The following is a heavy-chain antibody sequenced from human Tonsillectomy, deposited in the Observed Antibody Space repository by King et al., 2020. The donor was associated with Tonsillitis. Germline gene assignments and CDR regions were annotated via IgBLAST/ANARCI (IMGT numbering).Heavy chain of an antibody. CDR3: ARGWDDYGGNSPGGYFDL. CDR1: VFTFSSYW. CDR2: INSDGSST. Sequence: VQLVESGGGLVQPGGSLRLSCAASVFTFSSYWMHWVRQAPGKGLVWVSRINSDGSSTTYADSVKGRFTISRDNAKNTLYLQMNSLRTEDTAVYYCARGWDDYGGNSPGGYFDLWGRGTLVTVSS. J-gene: IGHJ2*01. V-gene: IGHV3-74*01. D-gene: IGHD4-23*01.